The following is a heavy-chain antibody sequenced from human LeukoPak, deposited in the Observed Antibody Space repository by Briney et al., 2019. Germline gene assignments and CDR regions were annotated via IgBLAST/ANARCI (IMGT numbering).Heavy chain of an antibody. CDR2: SNTDGSST. Sequence: GGSLRLSCGVSGFTFSNYWMHWVRQAPGKGLVWVSRSNTDGSSTNYADSVKGRFTISRDNAKNTLYLQMNSLRADDTAVYYCGRDPGLSRGGSCNSYEAFDVWGQGTMVTVSS. D-gene: IGHD2-15*01. V-gene: IGHV3-74*01. CDR1: GFTFSNYW. J-gene: IGHJ3*01. CDR3: GRDPGLSRGGSCNSYEAFDV.